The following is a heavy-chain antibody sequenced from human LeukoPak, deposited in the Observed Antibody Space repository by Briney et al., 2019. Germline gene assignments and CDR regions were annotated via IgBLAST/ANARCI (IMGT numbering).Heavy chain of an antibody. J-gene: IGHJ4*02. Sequence: SQTLSLTCAVSGGSISSSNWWGWVRQPPGKGLEWIGEIYHSGSTNYNPSLKSRVTISVDKSKNQFYLKLSSVTAADTAVYYFARSMDGYGARTFDYRGQGTLVTVSS. V-gene: IGHV4-4*02. CDR3: ARSMDGYGARTFDY. CDR1: GGSISSSNW. CDR2: IYHSGST. D-gene: IGHD5-12*01.